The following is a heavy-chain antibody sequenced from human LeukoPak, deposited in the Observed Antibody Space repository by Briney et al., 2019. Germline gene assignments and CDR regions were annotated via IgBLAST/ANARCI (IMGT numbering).Heavy chain of an antibody. CDR1: GFTFSSIS. D-gene: IGHD1-7*01. Sequence: GGSLRLSCEASGFTFSSISMNWVRQAPGKGLEWVSSISPDGETTYHADSVKGRFTTSRDNAKSSLYLQMNSLRAEDTALYYCTRGPNWNYSFGWFDPWGQGTLVTVSS. CDR3: TRGPNWNYSFGWFDP. V-gene: IGHV3-21*06. J-gene: IGHJ5*02. CDR2: ISPDGETT.